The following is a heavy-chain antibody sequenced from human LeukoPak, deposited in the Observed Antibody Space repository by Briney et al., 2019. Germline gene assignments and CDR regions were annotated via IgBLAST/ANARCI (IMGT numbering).Heavy chain of an antibody. V-gene: IGHV3-21*01. J-gene: IGHJ4*02. CDR1: GFTFSSYS. CDR2: LSSSSYI. Sequence: GGSLRLSCAASGFTFSSYSMNWVRQAPGKGLEWVSSLSSSSYIYYADSVKGRFTISRDNAKNSLYLQMNSLRAEDTAVSYCAGGYDYIDYCGPGTLVTVSS. D-gene: IGHD1-14*01. CDR3: AGGYDYIDY.